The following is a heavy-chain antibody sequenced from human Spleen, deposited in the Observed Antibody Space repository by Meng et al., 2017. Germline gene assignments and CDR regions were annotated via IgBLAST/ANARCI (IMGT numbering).Heavy chain of an antibody. V-gene: IGHV4-38-2*02. J-gene: IGHJ4*02. CDR3: ARVDMAITSFDY. Sequence: GSLRLSCTVSGYSISSGYYWGWIRQPPGKGLEWIGSMHHSGSTYYNPSLKSRVTISVDTSKKQFSLRVYSVTAADTAVYYCARVDMAITSFDYWGQGALVTVSS. D-gene: IGHD5-24*01. CDR2: MHHSGST. CDR1: GYSISSGYY.